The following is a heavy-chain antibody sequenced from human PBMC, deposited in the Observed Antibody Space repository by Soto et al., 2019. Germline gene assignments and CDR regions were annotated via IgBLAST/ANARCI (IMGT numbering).Heavy chain of an antibody. V-gene: IGHV3-33*01. CDR2: IWYDGSKL. CDR3: ARDDVDIVVVVAATPYSAFDI. J-gene: IGHJ3*02. Sequence: GGSLRLSCAASGFTFSSYGMHWVRQAPGKGLEWVAVIWYDGSKLYYAGSVKGRFTISRDNAKNSLYLQMNSLRAEDTAVYYCARDDVDIVVVVAATPYSAFDIWGQGTMVTVSS. D-gene: IGHD2-15*01. CDR1: GFTFSSYG.